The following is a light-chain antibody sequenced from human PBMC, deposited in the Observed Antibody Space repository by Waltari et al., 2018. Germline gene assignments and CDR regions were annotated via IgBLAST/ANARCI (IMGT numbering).Light chain of an antibody. CDR1: QSLTKRY. CDR3: QQYGSSIMYT. J-gene: IGKJ2*01. Sequence: VLTQSPGTLSLSPGASANLSCRASQSLTKRYLAWYQQKPGQAPRLVIYGASSRAAGIPDRFSGSGSGTDFTLTISRLEPEDFAVYYCQQYGSSIMYTFGQGTKLEIK. CDR2: GAS. V-gene: IGKV3-20*01.